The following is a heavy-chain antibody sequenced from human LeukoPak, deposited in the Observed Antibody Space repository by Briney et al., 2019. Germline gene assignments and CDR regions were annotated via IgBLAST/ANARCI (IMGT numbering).Heavy chain of an antibody. J-gene: IGHJ4*02. CDR2: IYSGGTT. V-gene: IGHV3-66*01. CDR3: VRAEQWLAFDS. CDR1: GFTVSTYY. D-gene: IGHD6-19*01. Sequence: GGSLRLSCAASGFTVSTYYMTWVRQAPGKGLEWVSIIYSGGTTSYADSVRGRFTISRDNSKNTVYLQMNSLRADDTAVYYCVRAEQWLAFDSWGQGTLVTVSS.